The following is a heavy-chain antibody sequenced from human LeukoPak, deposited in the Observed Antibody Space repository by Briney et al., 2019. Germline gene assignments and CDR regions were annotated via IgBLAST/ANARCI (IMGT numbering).Heavy chain of an antibody. CDR2: INPNSGGT. D-gene: IGHD2-2*01. CDR3: ARDFSAYCSSTSCRNWFDP. CDR1: GYTFTCYY. J-gene: IGHJ5*02. V-gene: IGHV1-2*02. Sequence: ASVKVSCKASGYTFTCYYMHWVRQAPGQGLEWMGWINPNSGGTNYAQKFQGRVTMTRDTSISTAYMELSRLRSDDTAVYYCARDFSAYCSSTSCRNWFDPWGQGTLVTVSS.